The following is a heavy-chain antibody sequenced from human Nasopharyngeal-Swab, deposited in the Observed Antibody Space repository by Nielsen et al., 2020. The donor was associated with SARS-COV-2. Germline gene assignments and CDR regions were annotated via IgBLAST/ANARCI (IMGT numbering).Heavy chain of an antibody. D-gene: IGHD2-8*01. Sequence: GESLKISCAASGFTFGNYAVIWVRQAPGKGLEWVSSMTVGAGGTSYADSVKGRFTISVDSSKNILYLQMNSLRAEDTAIYYCAKRLYGDLWGRGTLVTVSS. J-gene: IGHJ2*01. CDR3: AKRLYGDL. CDR1: GFTFGNYA. CDR2: MTVGAGGT. V-gene: IGHV3-23*01.